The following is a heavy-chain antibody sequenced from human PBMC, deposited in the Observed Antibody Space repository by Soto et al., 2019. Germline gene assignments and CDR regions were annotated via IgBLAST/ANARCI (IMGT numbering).Heavy chain of an antibody. CDR1: GFTFSSYA. Sequence: PGGSLRLSCAASGFTFSSYAMHWVRQAPGKGLEYVSAISGNGGSTYYANSVKGRFTISRDNSKNTLYLQMGSLRAEDMAVYYCARDRHSSGWPLWYFDYWGQGTLVTVSS. J-gene: IGHJ4*02. V-gene: IGHV3-64*01. D-gene: IGHD6-19*01. CDR2: ISGNGGST. CDR3: ARDRHSSGWPLWYFDY.